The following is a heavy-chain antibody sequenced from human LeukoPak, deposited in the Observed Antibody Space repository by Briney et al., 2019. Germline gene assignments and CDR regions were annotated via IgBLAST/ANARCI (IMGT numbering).Heavy chain of an antibody. Sequence: SETLSLTCAVYGGSFSSYYWSWIRQPPGKGLEWIGEINHSGSTNYNPSLKSRVTISVDTSKNQFSLKLSSVTAADTAVYYCASSSWYKAPYWGQGTLVTASS. CDR2: INHSGST. CDR3: ASSSWYKAPY. J-gene: IGHJ4*02. V-gene: IGHV4-34*01. D-gene: IGHD6-13*01. CDR1: GGSFSSYY.